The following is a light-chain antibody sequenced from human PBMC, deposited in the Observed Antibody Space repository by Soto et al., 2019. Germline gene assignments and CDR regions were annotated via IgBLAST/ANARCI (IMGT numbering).Light chain of an antibody. J-gene: IGKJ4*01. CDR1: QSIGSW. Sequence: DIQMTQSPSTLSASVGDRVTISCRASQSIGSWLAWYQQKPGKAPKLLIYKASIIESGVPSSFSGSGSGTEFTLTISGLQPDDFATYSCQQYVTYPLTFGGGTKVEIK. V-gene: IGKV1-5*03. CDR2: KAS. CDR3: QQYVTYPLT.